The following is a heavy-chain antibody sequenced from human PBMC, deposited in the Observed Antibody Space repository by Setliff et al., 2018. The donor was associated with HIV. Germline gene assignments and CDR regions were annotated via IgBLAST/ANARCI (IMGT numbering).Heavy chain of an antibody. V-gene: IGHV5-51*01. CDR3: ARGNYDILTGYIGYYDY. J-gene: IGHJ4*02. D-gene: IGHD3-9*01. CDR2: IYPGDSDT. Sequence: GESLKISCKGSGYGFTSYWIGWVRQMPGKGLEWMGIIYPGDSDTRYSPSFQGQVTISADKSISTAYLQWSSLKASDTAMYYCARGNYDILTGYIGYYDYWGQGTLVTVSS. CDR1: GYGFTSYW.